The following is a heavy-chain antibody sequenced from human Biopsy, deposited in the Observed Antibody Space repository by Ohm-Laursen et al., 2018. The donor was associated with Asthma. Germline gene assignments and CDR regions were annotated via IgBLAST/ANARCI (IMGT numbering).Heavy chain of an antibody. CDR1: GFAVSRDY. CDR2: IYSGGTS. D-gene: IGHD3-22*01. V-gene: IGHV3-53*01. J-gene: IGHJ4*02. Sequence: GSLRLSCAASGFAVSRDYMFGVRQAPGKGLEWVSVIYSGGTSHTADSVRGRFTISGDYSKNTLYLQMHSLRAEDTAVYYCARGDSSNWSHYYFDYWGQGTLVTVSS. CDR3: ARGDSSNWSHYYFDY.